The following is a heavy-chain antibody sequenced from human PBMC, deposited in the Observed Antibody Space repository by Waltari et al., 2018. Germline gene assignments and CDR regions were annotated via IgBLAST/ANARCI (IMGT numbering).Heavy chain of an antibody. V-gene: IGHV1-69*13. CDR2: LIPLFGTA. Sequence: QVQLVQSGAEVKKPGSSVKVSCKASGGTFSSYAISWVRQAPGQGLEWMGRLIPLFGTANYAQKFQGRVTITADKSTSTAYMELSSLRSEDTAVYYCARGRYFDRRGFDSFDIWGQGTMVTVSS. D-gene: IGHD3-9*01. J-gene: IGHJ3*02. CDR1: GGTFSSYA. CDR3: ARGRYFDRRGFDSFDI.